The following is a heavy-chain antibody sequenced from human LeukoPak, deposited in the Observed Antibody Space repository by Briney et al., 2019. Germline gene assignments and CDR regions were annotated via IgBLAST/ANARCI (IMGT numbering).Heavy chain of an antibody. Sequence: SETLSLTCTVSGGSISSSSYYWGWIRQPPGKGLEWIGSIYYSGSTYYNPSLKSRVTISVDTSKNQFSLKLSSVTAADTAVYFCAMVSRFNYWGQGPLVTVSS. V-gene: IGHV4-39*01. CDR1: GGSISSSSYY. CDR3: AMVSRFNY. J-gene: IGHJ4*02. D-gene: IGHD3-10*01. CDR2: IYYSGST.